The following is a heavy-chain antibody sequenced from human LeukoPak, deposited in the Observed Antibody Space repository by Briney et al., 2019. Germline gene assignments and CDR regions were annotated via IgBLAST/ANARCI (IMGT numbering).Heavy chain of an antibody. Sequence: GGSLRLSCAASGFTFSDYYMSWIRQAPGKGLEWVSYISSSGSTIYYADSVKGRFTISRDNAKNSLYLQMNSLRAEDTAVYYCARDPNCSSTSCYTVGNWFDPWGQGTLVTVSS. CDR2: ISSSGSTI. J-gene: IGHJ5*02. V-gene: IGHV3-11*04. D-gene: IGHD2-2*02. CDR1: GFTFSDYY. CDR3: ARDPNCSSTSCYTVGNWFDP.